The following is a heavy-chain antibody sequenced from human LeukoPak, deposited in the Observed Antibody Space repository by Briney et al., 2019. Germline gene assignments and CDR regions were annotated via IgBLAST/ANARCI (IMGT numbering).Heavy chain of an antibody. J-gene: IGHJ3*02. CDR2: IIPILGIA. CDR1: GGTFSSYA. V-gene: IGHV1-69*04. D-gene: IGHD6-19*01. Sequence: GASVKVSCKASGGTFSSYAISWVRQAPGQGLEWMGRIIPILGIANYAQKFQGRVTITADKSTSTAYMELSSLRSDDTAVYYCARDREQWVPLGALDIWGQGTMVTVSS. CDR3: ARDREQWVPLGALDI.